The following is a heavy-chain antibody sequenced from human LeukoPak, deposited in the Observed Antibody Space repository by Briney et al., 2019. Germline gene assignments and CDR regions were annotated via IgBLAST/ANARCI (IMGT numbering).Heavy chain of an antibody. V-gene: IGHV1-69*01. CDR3: ARDGGYCSSTSCYVPRY. D-gene: IGHD2-2*01. Sequence: GSSVKVSCKASGGTFSSYAISWVRQAPGQGLEWMGGIIPIFGTANYARKFQGRVTITADESTSTAYMELSSLRSEDTAVYYCARDGGYCSSTSCYVPRYWGQGTLVTVSS. CDR2: IIPIFGTA. J-gene: IGHJ4*02. CDR1: GGTFSSYA.